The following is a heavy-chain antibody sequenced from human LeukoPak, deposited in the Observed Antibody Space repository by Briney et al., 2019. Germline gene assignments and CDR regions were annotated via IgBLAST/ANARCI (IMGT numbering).Heavy chain of an antibody. CDR3: ASASSWNYFDY. CDR1: GDSTSSSTYY. J-gene: IGHJ4*02. CDR2: IYYSGST. Sequence: PSETLSLTCTVSGDSTSSSTYYWDWIRQAPGKGLEWIGNIYYSGSTYYNPSLKSRVTISVDTSKNQFSLKLSSVTAADTAVYYCASASSWNYFDYWGQGTLVTVSS. D-gene: IGHD6-13*01. V-gene: IGHV4-39*01.